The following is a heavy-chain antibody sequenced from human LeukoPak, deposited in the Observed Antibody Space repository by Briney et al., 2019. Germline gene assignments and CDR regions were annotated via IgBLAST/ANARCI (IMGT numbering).Heavy chain of an antibody. CDR3: ARAKRTIAVAAPRNAFDI. CDR1: GGSISSYY. CDR2: IYYSGST. V-gene: IGHV4-59*01. J-gene: IGHJ3*02. D-gene: IGHD6-19*01. Sequence: PSETLSLTCTVSGGSISSYYWSWIRQPPGKGLEWIGYIYYSGSTNYNPSLKSRVTISVDTSKNQFSLKLSSVTAADTAVYYCARAKRTIAVAAPRNAFDIWGQGTMVTVSS.